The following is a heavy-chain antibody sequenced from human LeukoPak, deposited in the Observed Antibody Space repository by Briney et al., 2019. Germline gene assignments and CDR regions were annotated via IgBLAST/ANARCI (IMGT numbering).Heavy chain of an antibody. V-gene: IGHV3-30-3*01. D-gene: IGHD3-16*01. Sequence: PGGSLRLSCAASGFTFSSYAMHWVRQAPGKGLEWVAVISYDGSNKYYADSVKGRFTISRDNSKNTPYLQMISLRAEDTAVYYCARGVHDYVWGSYGYWGQGTLVTVSS. CDR1: GFTFSSYA. J-gene: IGHJ4*02. CDR3: ARGVHDYVWGSYGY. CDR2: ISYDGSNK.